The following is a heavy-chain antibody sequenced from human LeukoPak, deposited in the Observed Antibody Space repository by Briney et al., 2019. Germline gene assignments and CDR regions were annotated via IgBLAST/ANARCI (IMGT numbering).Heavy chain of an antibody. CDR3: AKDRSIAAGGTVSEIDN. CDR2: ISYDESNK. Sequence: PGRSLRLSCAASGFTFSGFGMHWVRQAPGKGLEWVAVISYDESNKYYADSVKGRFTISRDNSKNTVFLQMNSLRAEDTAVYYCAKDRSIAAGGTVSEIDNWGQGTLVTVSS. D-gene: IGHD6-13*01. V-gene: IGHV3-30*18. CDR1: GFTFSGFG. J-gene: IGHJ4*02.